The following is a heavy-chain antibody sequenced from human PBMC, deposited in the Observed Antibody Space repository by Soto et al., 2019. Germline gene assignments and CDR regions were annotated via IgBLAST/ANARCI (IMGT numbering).Heavy chain of an antibody. Sequence: SVKVSCKASGGTFSSYAISWVRQAPGQGLEWMGGIIPIFGTANYAQKFQGRVTITADESTSTAYMELSSLRSEDTAVYYCARGHYMEPHFDYWGQGTLVTVSS. CDR3: ARGHYMEPHFDY. J-gene: IGHJ4*02. V-gene: IGHV1-69*13. CDR2: IIPIFGTA. D-gene: IGHD1-1*01. CDR1: GGTFSSYA.